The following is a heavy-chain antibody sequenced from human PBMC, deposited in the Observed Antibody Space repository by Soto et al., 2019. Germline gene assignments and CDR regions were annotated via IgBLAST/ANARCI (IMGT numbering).Heavy chain of an antibody. Sequence: ASVKVSCKASGGTFSSYAISWVRQAPGQGLEWMGGIIPIFGTANYAQKFQGRVTITADESTSTAYMELSSLRSEDTAAYYCARLLLAGLDYWGQGTLVTVSS. D-gene: IGHD3-10*01. CDR1: GGTFSSYA. CDR3: ARLLLAGLDY. V-gene: IGHV1-69*13. J-gene: IGHJ4*02. CDR2: IIPIFGTA.